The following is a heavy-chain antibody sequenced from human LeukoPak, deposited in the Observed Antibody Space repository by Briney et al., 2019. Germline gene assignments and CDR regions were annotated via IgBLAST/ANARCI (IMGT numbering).Heavy chain of an antibody. V-gene: IGHV3-7*01. J-gene: IGHJ4*02. D-gene: IGHD3-16*01. CDR3: AKDSIWGSFDY. Sequence: GGTLRLSCAASGFTFGFYAMSWVRQAPGKGLEWVANIKQDGSEKYYVDSVKGRFTISRDNAKNSLYLQMNSLRAEDTAVYYCAKDSIWGSFDYWGQGTLVTVSS. CDR2: IKQDGSEK. CDR1: GFTFGFYA.